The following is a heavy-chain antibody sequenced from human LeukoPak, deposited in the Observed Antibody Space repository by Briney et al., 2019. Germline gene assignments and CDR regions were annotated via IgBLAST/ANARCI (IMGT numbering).Heavy chain of an antibody. CDR1: GFTVSSNY. D-gene: IGHD4-17*01. Sequence: GGSLRLSCAASGFTVSSNYMSWVRQAPGKGLEWVSVIYSGGSTYYADSVKGRFTISRDNSKNTLYLQMNSLRAEDTAVYHCARVKAPTVMIGDYWGQGTLVTVSS. CDR3: ARVKAPTVMIGDY. CDR2: IYSGGST. J-gene: IGHJ4*02. V-gene: IGHV3-53*01.